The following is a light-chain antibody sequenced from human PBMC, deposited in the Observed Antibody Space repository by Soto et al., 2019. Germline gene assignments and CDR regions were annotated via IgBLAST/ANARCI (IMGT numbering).Light chain of an antibody. V-gene: IGKV1-5*03. Sequence: DIQITQSPSTLSASVGDRVTVTCRASQSISSWLAWYQQKAGKAPKLLIYKASALESGVPSRFSGSGSGTEFTLTISSLEPEEFATYYCQQYNTYPWTFGQGTKVDIK. J-gene: IGKJ1*01. CDR2: KAS. CDR1: QSISSW. CDR3: QQYNTYPWT.